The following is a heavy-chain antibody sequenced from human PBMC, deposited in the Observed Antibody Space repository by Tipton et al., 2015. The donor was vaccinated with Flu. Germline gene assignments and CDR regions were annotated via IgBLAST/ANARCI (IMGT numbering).Heavy chain of an antibody. J-gene: IGHJ6*03. Sequence: SLRLSCAASGFTFDDYAMHWVRQAPGKGLEWVSGISWNSGSIGYADSVKGRFTISRDNAKNSLYLQMNSLRAEDTALYYCAPLFTDYYYMDVWGKGTTVTVSS. CDR2: ISWNSGSI. CDR1: GFTFDDYA. V-gene: IGHV3-9*01. CDR3: APLFTDYYYMDV.